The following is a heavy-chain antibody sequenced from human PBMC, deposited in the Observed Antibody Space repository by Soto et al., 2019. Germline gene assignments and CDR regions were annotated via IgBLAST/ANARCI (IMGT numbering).Heavy chain of an antibody. Sequence: EVQLVESGGVVVQPGGSLRLSCAASGFTFDDYTMHWVRQAPGKGLEWVSLISWDGGSTYYADSVKGRFTISRDNSKNSLDVQMNSLRTEDTALYYCAKGGAGAREVLLRGRFYDFWSGTQGGMDVWGRGTTVTVSS. CDR1: GFTFDDYT. D-gene: IGHD3-3*01. J-gene: IGHJ6*02. CDR2: ISWDGGST. V-gene: IGHV3-43*01. CDR3: AKGGAGAREVLLRGRFYDFWSGTQGGMDV.